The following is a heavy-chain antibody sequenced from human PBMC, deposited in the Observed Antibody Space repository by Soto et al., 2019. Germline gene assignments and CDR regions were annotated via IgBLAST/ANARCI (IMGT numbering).Heavy chain of an antibody. CDR1: GFTFSSYW. CDR2: IKEDGSEK. Sequence: EVQLVESGGGLVQPGGSLRLSYAASGFTFSSYWMTWVRQAPGKGLEWVANIKEDGSEKYYVDSVKGRFTISRDNAKNSVYLQMNSLRAEDTAVYYCADSGSYTDVWGKGTTVTVSS. CDR3: ADSGSYTDV. D-gene: IGHD5-12*01. J-gene: IGHJ6*03. V-gene: IGHV3-7*01.